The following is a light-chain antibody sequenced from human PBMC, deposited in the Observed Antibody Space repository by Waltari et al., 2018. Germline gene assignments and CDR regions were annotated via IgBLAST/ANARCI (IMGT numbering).Light chain of an antibody. CDR2: GAS. J-gene: IGKJ5*01. CDR3: QQYYDWRRVT. CDR1: QRVSGN. V-gene: IGKV3D-15*01. Sequence: EIVMTQSPATLSVSPGERATLSCRASQRVSGNLAWYQQKPGQAPRLLIYGASTRATGIPARFSGSASGTECTLTISSLQSEDSAVYYCQQYYDWRRVTFGQGTRLEIK.